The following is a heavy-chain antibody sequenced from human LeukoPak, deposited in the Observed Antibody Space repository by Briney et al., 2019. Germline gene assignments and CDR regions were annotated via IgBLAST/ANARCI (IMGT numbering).Heavy chain of an antibody. CDR2: IYYSGST. CDR3: ARWEQLRYYFDY. J-gene: IGHJ4*02. Sequence: SETLSLTCTVSGGSISSYYWSWIRQPPGKGLEWIGYIYYSGSTYYNPSLKSRVTISVDRSKNQFSLKLSSVTAADTAVYYCARWEQLRYYFDYWGQGTLVTVSS. D-gene: IGHD2-2*01. V-gene: IGHV4-59*12. CDR1: GGSISSYY.